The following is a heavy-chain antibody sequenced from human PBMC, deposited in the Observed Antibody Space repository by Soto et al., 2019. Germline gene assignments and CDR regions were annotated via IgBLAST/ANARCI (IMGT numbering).Heavy chain of an antibody. CDR3: ARVGNGDYYYGMDV. Sequence: SETLSLTCAVSGGSISSSNWWSWVRQPPGKGLEWIGEIYHSGSTNYNPSLKSRVTISVDKSKNQFSLKLSSVTAADTAVYYCARVGNGDYYYGMDVWGQGTTVTVS. CDR1: GGSISSSNW. D-gene: IGHD1-1*01. J-gene: IGHJ6*02. V-gene: IGHV4-4*02. CDR2: IYHSGST.